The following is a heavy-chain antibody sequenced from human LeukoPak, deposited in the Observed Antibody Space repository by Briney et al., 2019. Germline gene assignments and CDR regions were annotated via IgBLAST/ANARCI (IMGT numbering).Heavy chain of an antibody. Sequence: ASVKVSCKASGGTFSSYAISWVRQAPGQGLEWMGRIIPIPGIANYAQKFQGRVTITADKSTSTAYMELSSLRSEDTAVYYCARAGILTGYYKGYYYYGMDVWGQGTTVTVSS. CDR3: ARAGILTGYYKGYYYYGMDV. J-gene: IGHJ6*02. CDR2: IIPIPGIA. D-gene: IGHD3-9*01. CDR1: GGTFSSYA. V-gene: IGHV1-69*04.